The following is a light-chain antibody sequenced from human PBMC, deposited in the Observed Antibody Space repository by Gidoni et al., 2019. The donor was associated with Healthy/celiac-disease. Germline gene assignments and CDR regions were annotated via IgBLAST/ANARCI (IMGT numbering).Light chain of an antibody. V-gene: IGLV1-47*01. CDR3: AAWDDSLSAWV. CDR1: SSNIGSNY. CDR2: RNN. Sequence: QSVLTQPPSASGTPGHRVTLSCSGSSSNIGSNYVYWYQQLPGTAPKLLIYRNNQRPSVVPDRFSGSKSGTSASLAISGLRSEDEADYYCAAWDDSLSAWVFGGGTKLTVL. J-gene: IGLJ3*02.